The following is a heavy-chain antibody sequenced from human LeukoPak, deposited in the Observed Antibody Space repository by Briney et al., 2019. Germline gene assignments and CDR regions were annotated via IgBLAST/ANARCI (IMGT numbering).Heavy chain of an antibody. CDR1: GFTFSSYA. CDR2: IGGGAGSTY. Sequence: GGSLRLSCAASGFTFSSYAMNWVRQTPGKGLEWVSSIGGGAGSTYYYADSVKGRFTISRDNSKNTLYLQMNSLRAEDTAVYYCAKAFTSYWYFDLWGRGTLVTVSS. CDR3: AKAFTSYWYFDL. J-gene: IGHJ2*01. D-gene: IGHD2/OR15-2a*01. V-gene: IGHV3-23*01.